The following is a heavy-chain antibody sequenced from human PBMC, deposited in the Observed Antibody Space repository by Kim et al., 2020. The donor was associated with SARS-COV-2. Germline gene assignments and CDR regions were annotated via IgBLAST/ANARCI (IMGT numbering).Heavy chain of an antibody. Sequence: GGSLRLSCTASGFTFNNYAMNWVRQAPGKGLEWVSGLTAGGDNRYYTDSVKGRFTISRDNSKNTLYLQMNSLRAEDTAVYYCLRGGSSAFDPWGQGTLVAVSS. CDR1: GFTFNNYA. J-gene: IGHJ5*02. V-gene: IGHV3-23*01. D-gene: IGHD3-16*01. CDR2: LTAGGDNR. CDR3: LRGGSSAFDP.